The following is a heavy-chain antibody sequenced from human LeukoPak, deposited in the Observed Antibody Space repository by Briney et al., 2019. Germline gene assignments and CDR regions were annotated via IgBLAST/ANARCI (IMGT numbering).Heavy chain of an antibody. Sequence: GGSLRLSCATSGFTFRSYAMIWVRQAPERGLQWVSGISGSGTYYADFAKGRFTISRDNSKNTLYLQMNSLRAEDTAVYYCVREGYYGSAALYSWGHGTLVTVSS. CDR3: VREGYYGSAALYS. V-gene: IGHV3-23*01. CDR2: ISGSGT. J-gene: IGHJ5*01. D-gene: IGHD3-10*01. CDR1: GFTFRSYA.